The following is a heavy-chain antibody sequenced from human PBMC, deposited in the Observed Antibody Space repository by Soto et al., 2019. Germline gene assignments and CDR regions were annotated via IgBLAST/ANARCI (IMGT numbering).Heavy chain of an antibody. CDR3: AREMWLDTSSSLGV. V-gene: IGHV3-33*01. Sequence: QVQLVESGGGAVQPGRSLRLSCAASGFPFSSYGMHWVRQAPGKGLEWVASIWYDGSRKNYADVVKGRFTISRDNSKNTLFMQMSSLRAEDTAVFYCAREMWLDTSSSLGVWGQGTLVPVSS. D-gene: IGHD6-19*01. CDR1: GFPFSSYG. CDR2: IWYDGSRK. J-gene: IGHJ4*02.